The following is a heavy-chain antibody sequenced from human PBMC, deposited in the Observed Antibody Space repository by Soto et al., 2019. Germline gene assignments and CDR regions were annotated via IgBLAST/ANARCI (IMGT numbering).Heavy chain of an antibody. CDR3: ARGPVLRFLEWLLSGGFDY. D-gene: IGHD3-3*01. Sequence: QVQLVQSGAEVRKPGASVKVSCKASGYTFTSYDINWVRQATGQGLEWMGWRNTNSGNTGYAQKLQGIVTMTRNTSISTAYMELSSLRSEDTAVYYCARGPVLRFLEWLLSGGFDYWGQGTLVTVSS. V-gene: IGHV1-8*01. CDR2: RNTNSGNT. J-gene: IGHJ4*02. CDR1: GYTFTSYD.